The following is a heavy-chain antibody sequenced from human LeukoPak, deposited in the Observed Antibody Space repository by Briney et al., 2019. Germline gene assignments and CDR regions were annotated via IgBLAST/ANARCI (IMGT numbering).Heavy chain of an antibody. CDR3: ARNLLRGVSNYYYGMDV. D-gene: IGHD1-26*01. V-gene: IGHV3-48*04. Sequence: PGGSLRLSCAASGFTFSSYAMSWVRQAPGKGLEWVSYISSSSSTIYYADSVKGRFTISRDNAKNSLYLQMNSLRAEDTAVYYCARNLLRGVSNYYYGMDVWGQGTTVTVSS. CDR1: GFTFSSYA. CDR2: ISSSSSTI. J-gene: IGHJ6*02.